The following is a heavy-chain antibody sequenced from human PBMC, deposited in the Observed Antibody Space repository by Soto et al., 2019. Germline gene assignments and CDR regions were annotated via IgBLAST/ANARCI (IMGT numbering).Heavy chain of an antibody. V-gene: IGHV3-23*01. CDR3: AKSEPYGSGSYYFDY. Sequence: EVQLLESGGGLVQPGGSLRLSCAASGFTFSRNAMSWVRKAPGKGLEWVSGISGGGGATYYADSVKGRFTICRDNSKNTLYLQMNSLRAEDTAIYYCAKSEPYGSGSYYFDYWGQGTLVTVSS. CDR1: GFTFSRNA. D-gene: IGHD1-26*01. CDR2: ISGGGGAT. J-gene: IGHJ4*02.